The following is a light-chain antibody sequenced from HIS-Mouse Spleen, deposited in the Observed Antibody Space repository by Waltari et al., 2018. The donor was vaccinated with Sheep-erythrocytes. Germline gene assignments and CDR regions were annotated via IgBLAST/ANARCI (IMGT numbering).Light chain of an antibody. CDR2: QDS. Sequence: SYELTQPPSVSVSPGQTASITCSGDKLGDKYACWYQQKPGQSPVLVIYQDSKRPSGFPERFCGSNSGNTATLTISGTQAMDEADYYCQAWDSSTVVFGGGTKLTVL. CDR1: KLGDKY. CDR3: QAWDSSTVV. J-gene: IGLJ2*01. V-gene: IGLV3-1*01.